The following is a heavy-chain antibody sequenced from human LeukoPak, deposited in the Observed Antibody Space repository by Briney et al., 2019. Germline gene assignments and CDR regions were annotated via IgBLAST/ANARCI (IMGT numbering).Heavy chain of an antibody. CDR2: ISSSSSYI. Sequence: GGSLRLSCAASGFTFSSYSMNWVRQAPGKGLEWVSSISSSSSYIYYADSVKGRFTISRDNAKNSLYLQMNSLRAEDTAVYYCARWGHISDSWTRDYWGQGTLVTVSS. D-gene: IGHD2-21*01. V-gene: IGHV3-21*01. CDR1: GFTFSSYS. CDR3: ARWGHISDSWTRDY. J-gene: IGHJ4*02.